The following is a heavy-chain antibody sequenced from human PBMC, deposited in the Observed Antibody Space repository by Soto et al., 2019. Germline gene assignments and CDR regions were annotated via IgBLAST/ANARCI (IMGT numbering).Heavy chain of an antibody. Sequence: GGSLILSCAASGFIFSSYYMAWVRQAPGKGLEWVSTVSSSADATQYADSVKGRFTTSRDNSKNTLYLEMNNLGDEDTATYYCAKSYSFSWYDSWGQGTLVTVSS. CDR1: GFIFSSYY. D-gene: IGHD2-21*01. V-gene: IGHV3-23*01. CDR2: VSSSADAT. CDR3: AKSYSFSWYDS. J-gene: IGHJ5*01.